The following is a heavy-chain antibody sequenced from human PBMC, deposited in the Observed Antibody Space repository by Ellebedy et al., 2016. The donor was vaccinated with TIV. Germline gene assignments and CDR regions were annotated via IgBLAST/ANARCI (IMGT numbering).Heavy chain of an antibody. CDR2: IYRDGRA. J-gene: IGHJ3*02. D-gene: IGHD2-15*01. CDR3: VKEGTAVGGALDI. Sequence: GESLKISCEASGFDSSRNYMSWVRQAPGKGLEWVSVIYRDGRAYYVDSVKGRFILTRDNSKNTIYLQMNSLRGEDTAVYYCVKEGTAVGGALDIWGQGTLVTVSS. V-gene: IGHV3-53*01. CDR1: GFDSSRNY.